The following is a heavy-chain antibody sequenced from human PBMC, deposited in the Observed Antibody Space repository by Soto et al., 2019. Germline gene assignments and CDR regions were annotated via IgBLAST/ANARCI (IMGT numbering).Heavy chain of an antibody. Sequence: GASVKVSCKASGYTFTTYYMHWVRQAPGQGLEWMGILNPSSGSTSYAQNFQGRVTMTTGTSTSTVYMELSSLRSEDTAFYYCARDPAYCGGDCYSWFDPWGQGTLVTVSS. V-gene: IGHV1-46*01. CDR3: ARDPAYCGGDCYSWFDP. CDR2: LNPSSGST. CDR1: GYTFTTYY. D-gene: IGHD2-21*02. J-gene: IGHJ5*02.